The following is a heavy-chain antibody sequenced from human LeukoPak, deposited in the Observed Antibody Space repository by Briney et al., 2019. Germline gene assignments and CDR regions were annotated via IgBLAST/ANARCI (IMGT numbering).Heavy chain of an antibody. CDR3: TRSLSGYDYSPDY. D-gene: IGHD6-25*01. CDR1: GFTFSSYW. J-gene: IGHJ4*02. Sequence: GGSLRLSCAASGFTFSSYWMHWVRQAPGKGLVWVSRINSDGSSTAYADSMKGRFTISRDNAKNTLYLQMNSLRAEDTAVYYCTRSLSGYDYSPDYWGQGTLVTVSS. V-gene: IGHV3-74*03. CDR2: INSDGSST.